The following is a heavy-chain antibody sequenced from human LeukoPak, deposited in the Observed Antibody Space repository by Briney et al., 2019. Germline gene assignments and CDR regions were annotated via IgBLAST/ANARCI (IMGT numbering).Heavy chain of an antibody. CDR2: NTGGGSGI. D-gene: IGHD3-9*01. V-gene: IGHV3-23*01. J-gene: IGHJ4*02. CDR3: AKWGDYDVLTGYYVSDY. CDR1: GFTFSNYA. Sequence: GGPLRLSCAASGFTFSNYAMCWVRLAAGKGLGWVTANTGGGSGIYYAYSMKSRFTISSDNSKNTTYPQINSMSAKDTDVYYCAKWGDYDVLTGYYVSDYWGQGTLVTVSS.